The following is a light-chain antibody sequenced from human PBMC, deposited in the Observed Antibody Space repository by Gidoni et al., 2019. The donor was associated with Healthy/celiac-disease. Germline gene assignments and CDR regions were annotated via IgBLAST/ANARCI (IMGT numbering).Light chain of an antibody. CDR1: QSVSSY. J-gene: IGKJ1*01. Sequence: EIVLTQSPATLSWSPGERATLSCRASQSVSSYLAWYQQKPGQAPRLLIYYASNRASGIPARFSGSGSGTDFTLTISSLEPEDFAVYYCQRRSNWPPTFGQGTKVEIK. CDR2: YAS. CDR3: QRRSNWPPT. V-gene: IGKV3-11*01.